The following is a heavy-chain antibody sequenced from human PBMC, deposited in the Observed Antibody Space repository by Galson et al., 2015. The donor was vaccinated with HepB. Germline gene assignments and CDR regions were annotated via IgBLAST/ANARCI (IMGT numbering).Heavy chain of an antibody. CDR1: GGSISSGSYY. Sequence: PLSLTCTVSGGSISSGSYYWSWIRQPAGKGLEWIGRIYTSGSTNYNPSLKSRVTMSVDTSKNQFSLKLSSVTAADTAVYYCARIGEAAAGRAPHEFDYWGQGTLVTVSS. J-gene: IGHJ4*02. CDR2: IYTSGST. V-gene: IGHV4-61*02. CDR3: ARIGEAAAGRAPHEFDY. D-gene: IGHD6-13*01.